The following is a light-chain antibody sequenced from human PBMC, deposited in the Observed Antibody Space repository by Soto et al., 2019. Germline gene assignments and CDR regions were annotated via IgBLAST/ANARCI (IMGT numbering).Light chain of an antibody. J-gene: IGKJ5*01. CDR2: GAS. CDR1: QSVSTN. Sequence: EVVVTQSPATLSVAPGESATFSCRTSQSVSTNVAWYQHRPGQPPRLLIYGASTRATGIPARFSGSGSRTQFTLTISSLQSEDFSLYYCLQYNNRPPYTFGQGPRLEIK. V-gene: IGKV3D-15*01. CDR3: LQYNNRPPYT.